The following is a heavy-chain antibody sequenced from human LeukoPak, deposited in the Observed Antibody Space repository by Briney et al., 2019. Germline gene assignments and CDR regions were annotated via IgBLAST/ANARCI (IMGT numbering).Heavy chain of an antibody. D-gene: IGHD2-2*01. J-gene: IGHJ5*02. CDR2: IIPIFGTE. CDR1: GGTFSSYA. Sequence: GASVKVSCKASGGTFSSYAISWVRQAPGQGLEWMGGIIPIFGTENYAQKFQGRVTITADKSTSTAYMELNSLRSEDTAVYYCARHWGYCSSTSCYDSNWFDPWGQGTLVTVSS. CDR3: ARHWGYCSSTSCYDSNWFDP. V-gene: IGHV1-69*06.